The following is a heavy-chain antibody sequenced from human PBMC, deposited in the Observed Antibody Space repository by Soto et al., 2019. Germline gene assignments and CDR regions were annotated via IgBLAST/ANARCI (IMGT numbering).Heavy chain of an antibody. CDR3: ARGWVATTRYRAFDT. J-gene: IGHJ3*02. CDR2: IWYDGRHK. V-gene: IGHV3-33*01. D-gene: IGHD5-12*01. Sequence: EGSLRLSCAASGFTFSSYGMHWVRQAPGQGLEWVAVIWYDGRHKYYADSVEGGFSISRDNSKNTLYLQMNSLRAEETAVYYCARGWVATTRYRAFDTWGQGTMVTVSS. CDR1: GFTFSSYG.